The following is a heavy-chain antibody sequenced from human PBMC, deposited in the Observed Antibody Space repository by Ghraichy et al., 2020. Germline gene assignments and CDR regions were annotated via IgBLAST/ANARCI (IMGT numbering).Heavy chain of an antibody. CDR2: TYYRSKWYN. D-gene: IGHD6-19*01. CDR1: GDSVSTNSAA. J-gene: IGHJ3*02. V-gene: IGHV6-1*01. CDR3: ASDREFRGIAVAGTQIVPFDI. Sequence: SETLSLTCAISGDSVSTNSAAWNWIRQSPSRGLEWLGRTYYRSKWYNDYAVSVKSRITINPDTSKNQFSLQLNSVTPEDTAVYYCASDREFRGIAVAGTQIVPFDIWGQGTMVTVSS.